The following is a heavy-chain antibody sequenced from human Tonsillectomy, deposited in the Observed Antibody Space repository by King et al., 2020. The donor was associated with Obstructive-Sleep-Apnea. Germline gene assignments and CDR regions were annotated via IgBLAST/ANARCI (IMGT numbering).Heavy chain of an antibody. CDR3: THRRWELTY. V-gene: IGHV3-49*01. Sequence: QLVESGGGLVQPGRSLRLSCTASGFTFGDYAMSGFRQAPGKGLEWGGFIRSKASGGTTEYAASVKDRFTTSRDGSNSIAYLQMNSLKTEETAVYYCTHRRWELTYWGQGTLVTVSS. CDR1: GFTFGDYA. D-gene: IGHD1-26*01. J-gene: IGHJ4*02. CDR2: IRSKASGGTT.